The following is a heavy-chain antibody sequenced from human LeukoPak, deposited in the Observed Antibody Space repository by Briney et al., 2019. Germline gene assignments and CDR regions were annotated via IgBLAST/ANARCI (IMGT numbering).Heavy chain of an antibody. CDR1: GFTVSTNY. V-gene: IGHV3-66*01. CDR3: ARDGYYDSSGYRKHDGFDI. J-gene: IGHJ3*02. Sequence: GGSLRLSCAASGFTVSTNYMSWVRQAPGKGLEWVSLIYSGGITQYADSVKGRSTISRDNSKNTLYLQMTSLRAEDTAAYHCARDGYYDSSGYRKHDGFDIWGQGTLVTVSS. D-gene: IGHD3-22*01. CDR2: IYSGGIT.